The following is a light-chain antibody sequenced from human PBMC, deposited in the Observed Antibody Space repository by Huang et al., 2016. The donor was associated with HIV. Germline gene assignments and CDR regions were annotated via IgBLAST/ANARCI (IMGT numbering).Light chain of an antibody. J-gene: IGKJ2*01. CDR1: QSLLHESGHNY. CDR3: MQALQTPYT. Sequence: DIVMTQSPLSLPVTPGEPASIACRSNQSLLHESGHNYLDWYLQKPGQSPLLLSYLASTRAAGVPDRFTGSGSGTDFTLRINKVEAQDVGVYFCMQALQTPYTFGRGTKLGI. V-gene: IGKV2-28*01. CDR2: LAS.